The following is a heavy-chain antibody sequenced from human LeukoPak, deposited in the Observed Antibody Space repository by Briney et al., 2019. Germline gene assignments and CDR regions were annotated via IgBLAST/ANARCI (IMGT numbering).Heavy chain of an antibody. D-gene: IGHD5-18*01. J-gene: IGHJ3*02. Sequence: SETLSLTCAVSGDSISGTNWWSWVRQSPGKGLEWIGEMYHTGSSNYNPSLKSRVTISVDKSKNKFSLKLSSVTAADTAVYYCARDGLWIQNAFDIWGQGTMVTVSS. V-gene: IGHV4-4*02. CDR3: ARDGLWIQNAFDI. CDR1: GDSISGTNW. CDR2: MYHTGSS.